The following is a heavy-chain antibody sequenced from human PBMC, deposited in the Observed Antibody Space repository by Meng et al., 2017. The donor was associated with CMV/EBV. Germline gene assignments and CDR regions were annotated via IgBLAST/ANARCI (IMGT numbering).Heavy chain of an antibody. CDR2: ISYDGSNK. D-gene: IGHD3-9*01. CDR3: ARDSGRVLRYFDWVPPSGMDV. CDR1: GFTFSSYA. J-gene: IGHJ6*02. Sequence: GGSLRLSCAASGFTFSSYAMHWVRQAPGKGLEWVAVISYDGSNKYYADSVKGRFTISRDNSKNTLYLQMNSLRAEDTAVYYCARDSGRVLRYFDWVPPSGMDVWGQGTTVTVSS. V-gene: IGHV3-30-3*01.